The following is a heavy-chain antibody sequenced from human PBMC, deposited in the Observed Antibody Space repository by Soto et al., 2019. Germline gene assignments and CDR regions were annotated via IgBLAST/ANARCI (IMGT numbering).Heavy chain of an antibody. J-gene: IGHJ2*01. D-gene: IGHD6-19*01. CDR2: IHWDDEK. CDR1: GFSLRTRGVG. Sequence: QIALRESGPTLVKPTQTLTLTCTFSGFSLRTRGVGVGWSRQPPGKALGWLALIHWDDEKNYSPSLRTRLTITKDTSKNQALLTMTNIDHMDTATNCCAHGREVVGQWFFDICVRGTLVTVSS. CDR3: AHGREVVGQWFFDI. V-gene: IGHV2-5*02.